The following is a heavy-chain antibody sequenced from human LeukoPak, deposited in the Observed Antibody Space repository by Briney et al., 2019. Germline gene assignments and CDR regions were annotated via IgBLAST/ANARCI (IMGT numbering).Heavy chain of an antibody. J-gene: IGHJ5*02. CDR1: GGSINSYY. Sequence: SETLSPTCTVSGGSINSYYWSWIRQPPGKGLEWIGYIYYSGSTNYNPSLKSRVTISIDTSKNQFSLKLSSVTAADTAVYYCARGVEMATPTHWFDPWGRGTLVTVSS. V-gene: IGHV4-59*01. CDR3: ARGVEMATPTHWFDP. D-gene: IGHD5-24*01. CDR2: IYYSGST.